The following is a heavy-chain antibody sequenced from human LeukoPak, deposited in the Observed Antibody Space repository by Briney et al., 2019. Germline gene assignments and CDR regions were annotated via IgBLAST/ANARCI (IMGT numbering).Heavy chain of an antibody. D-gene: IGHD6-13*01. CDR2: INPSGGST. CDR3: ARDASDYGRDSSSWFDY. V-gene: IGHV1-46*01. CDR1: GYTFTSYY. J-gene: IGHJ4*02. Sequence: ASVKVSYKSSGYTFTSYYMHLVRQAPGQGLEWMGLINPSGGSTTYQQKFQGRVTMTRDTSTSTIYMELSSLRSEDTAVYYCARDASDYGRDSSSWFDYWGQGTLVTVSS.